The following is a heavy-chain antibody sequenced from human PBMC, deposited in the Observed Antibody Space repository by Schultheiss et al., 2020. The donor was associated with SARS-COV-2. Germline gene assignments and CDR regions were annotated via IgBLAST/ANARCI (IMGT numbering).Heavy chain of an antibody. CDR1: GYTFTGYY. CDR2: INPNSGGT. D-gene: IGHD3-10*01. Sequence: ASVKVSCKASGYTFTGYYMHWVRQAPGQGLEWMGWINPNSGGTNYAQKFQGRVTMTRDTSISTAYMELSRLRSDDTAVYYCAIDSPPGVRGVNEERRFDPWGQGTLVTVSS. CDR3: AIDSPPGVRGVNEERRFDP. J-gene: IGHJ5*02. V-gene: IGHV1-2*02.